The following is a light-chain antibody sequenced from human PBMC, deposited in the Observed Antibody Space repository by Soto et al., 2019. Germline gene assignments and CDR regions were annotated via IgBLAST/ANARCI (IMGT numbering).Light chain of an antibody. Sequence: QSALTQPASVSGSPGQSITISCTGTSSDVGRYNYVSWYQQYPGKAPYLMIYEVRNRPSGVSDRFSGSKSGNTASLTISGLQAEDEADYYFTSYTSSSTYVFGTGTKVTVL. J-gene: IGLJ1*01. CDR2: EVR. CDR3: TSYTSSSTYV. V-gene: IGLV2-14*01. CDR1: SSDVGRYNY.